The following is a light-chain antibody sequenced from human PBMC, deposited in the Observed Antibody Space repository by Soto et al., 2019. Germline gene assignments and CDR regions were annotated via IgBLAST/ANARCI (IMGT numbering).Light chain of an antibody. Sequence: QSVLTQPASVSGSPGQSTTFSCTGTSSDVGSYNLVSWYQQHPGKAPKLIIYEVSKRPSGVSNRFSGSKSGNTASLTISGLRAEDEADYYCCSYTGDSSLYVFGSGTKATVL. V-gene: IGLV2-23*02. CDR2: EVS. CDR3: CSYTGDSSLYV. CDR1: SSDVGSYNL. J-gene: IGLJ1*01.